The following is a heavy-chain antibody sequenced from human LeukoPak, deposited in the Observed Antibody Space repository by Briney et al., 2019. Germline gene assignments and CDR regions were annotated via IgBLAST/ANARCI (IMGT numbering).Heavy chain of an antibody. V-gene: IGHV3-73*01. J-gene: IGHJ4*02. D-gene: IGHD3-3*01. CDR1: GFTFSGSA. CDR3: ARTYTIFGYYLDY. CDR2: IRSKTNSYAT. Sequence: PGGSLRLSCAASGFTFSGSAMHWVRQASGKGLEWVGRIRSKTNSYATSYAASVKGRFALSRDDSNNTAYLQMNSLKTEDTAVYYCARTYTIFGYYLDYWGQGTLVTVSS.